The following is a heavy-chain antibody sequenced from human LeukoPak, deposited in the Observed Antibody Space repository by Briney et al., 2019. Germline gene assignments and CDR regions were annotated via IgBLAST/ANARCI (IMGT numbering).Heavy chain of an antibody. CDR2: ISGGGDNT. V-gene: IGHV3-23*01. J-gene: IGHJ4*01. CDR3: AKPLWGVITDYFAY. Sequence: GGSLRLSCAASGFTFSSSAMSWVRQAPGKGLEWVSAISGGGDNTYYADSVKGRFTISRDNSKNTVYLQMNSLRAEDTAVYYCAKPLWGVITDYFAYWGHGTLVTVSS. D-gene: IGHD3-10*01. CDR1: GFTFSSSA.